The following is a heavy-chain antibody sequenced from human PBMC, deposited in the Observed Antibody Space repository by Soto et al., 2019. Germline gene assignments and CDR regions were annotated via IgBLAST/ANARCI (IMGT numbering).Heavy chain of an antibody. D-gene: IGHD3-9*01. J-gene: IGHJ4*02. CDR2: IGTAGDT. CDR3: ARGRYYDILPGYYGQLNFDY. Sequence: GGSLRLSCAASGFTFSSYDMHWVRQATGKGLEWVSDIGTAGDTYYPGSVKGRFTISRENDKNSLYLQMNSLRAGDTAVSYCARGRYYDILPGYYGQLNFDYWGQGTLVTVSS. V-gene: IGHV3-13*01. CDR1: GFTFSSYD.